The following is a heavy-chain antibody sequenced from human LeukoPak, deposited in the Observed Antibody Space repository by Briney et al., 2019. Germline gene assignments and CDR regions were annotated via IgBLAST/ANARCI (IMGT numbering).Heavy chain of an antibody. CDR2: IYPGDSDT. Sequence: GESLKISCKGSGYSFTSNWIGWVRQMPGKGLEWMGFIYPGDSDTRYSPSFQGQVTISADKSITTTYLQWSSLKASDTAIYYCARGRRYCSSSSCYDFDYWGQGTLVTVSS. CDR1: GYSFTSNW. V-gene: IGHV5-51*01. CDR3: ARGRRYCSSSSCYDFDY. D-gene: IGHD2-2*01. J-gene: IGHJ4*02.